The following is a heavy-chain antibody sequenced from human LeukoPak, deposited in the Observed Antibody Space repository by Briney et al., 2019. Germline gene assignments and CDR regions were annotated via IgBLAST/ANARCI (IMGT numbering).Heavy chain of an antibody. J-gene: IGHJ6*03. CDR1: GYTFTGYY. D-gene: IGHD6-13*01. CDR3: ARGWGSSWYHYYYYMDV. V-gene: IGHV1-8*03. CDR2: MNPNSGNT. Sequence: ASVKVSCKASGYTFTGYYMHWVRQAPGQGLEWMGWMNPNSGNTGYAQKFQGRVTITRNTSISTAYMELSSLRSEDTAVYYCARGWGSSWYHYYYYMDVWGKGTTVTVSS.